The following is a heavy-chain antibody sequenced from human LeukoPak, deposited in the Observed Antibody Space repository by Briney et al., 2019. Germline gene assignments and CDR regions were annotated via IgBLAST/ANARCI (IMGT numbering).Heavy chain of an antibody. CDR2: TYYRSKWYN. J-gene: IGHJ6*03. D-gene: IGHD4-17*01. CDR3: AREIPYGDYPDYYYYYYMDV. V-gene: IGHV6-1*01. Sequence: SQTLSLTCAISGDSVSSNSAAWNWIRQSPSRGLEWLGRTYYRSKWYNDYAVSVKSRITIIPDTSKYQFSLQLNSVTPEDTAVYYCAREIPYGDYPDYYYYYYMDVWGKGTTVTVSS. CDR1: GDSVSSNSAA.